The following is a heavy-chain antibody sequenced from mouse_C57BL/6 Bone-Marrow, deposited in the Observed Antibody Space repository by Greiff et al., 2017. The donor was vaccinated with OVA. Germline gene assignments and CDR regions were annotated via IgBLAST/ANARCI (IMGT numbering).Heavy chain of an antibody. CDR1: GFTFSSYG. V-gene: IGHV5-6*01. Sequence: EVQLVESGGDLVKPGGSLKLSCAASGFTFSSYGMSWVRQTPDKRLEWVATISSGGSYTYYPDSVKGRFTISRDNAKNTLYLQMSSRKSEDTAMYYCARPYPSSFAYGGQGTLVTVSA. CDR2: ISSGGSYT. D-gene: IGHD3-1*01. CDR3: ARPYPSSFAY. J-gene: IGHJ3*01.